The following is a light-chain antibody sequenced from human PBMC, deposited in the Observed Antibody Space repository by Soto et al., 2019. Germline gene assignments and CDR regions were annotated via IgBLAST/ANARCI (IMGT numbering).Light chain of an antibody. CDR3: SSYAGSNNLL. V-gene: IGLV2-8*01. CDR2: EVN. J-gene: IGLJ2*01. CDR1: NSDIGNYHF. Sequence: SALTQPPSASGYPGQSVAIYCTGNNSDIGNYHFVSWYQQHPGKAPKFMISEVNKRPSVVPDRFSGSKSGNTASLTVSGLQPEDAADYSCSSYAGSNNLLFGGGTQLTVL.